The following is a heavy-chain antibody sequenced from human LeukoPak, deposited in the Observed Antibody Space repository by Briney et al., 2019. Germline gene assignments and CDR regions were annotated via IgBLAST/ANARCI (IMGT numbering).Heavy chain of an antibody. CDR2: IKTDGSQI. CDR1: GFTFSSYE. J-gene: IGHJ5*02. Sequence: PGGSLRLSCAASGFTFSSYEMNWVRQAPGKGLEWVANIKTDGSQIYYVDSVKGRFTISRDNAKNSLYLQMNSLRAEDTAVYYCAREGLVEMATFDNNWFDPWGQGTLVTVSS. D-gene: IGHD5-24*01. CDR3: AREGLVEMATFDNNWFDP. V-gene: IGHV3-7*03.